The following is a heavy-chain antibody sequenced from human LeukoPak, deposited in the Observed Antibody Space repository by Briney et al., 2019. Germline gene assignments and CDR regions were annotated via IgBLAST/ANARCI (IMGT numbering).Heavy chain of an antibody. Sequence: SETLSLTCAVYGGSFSGYYWSWIRQPPGKGLEWIGEINHSGSTNYNPYLKSRVTISVDTSKNQCFLKLSSVAAADTAVYYCAKRRRIVGATPGAFDIWGQGTMVTVSS. CDR3: AKRRRIVGATPGAFDI. V-gene: IGHV4-34*01. CDR1: GGSFSGYY. J-gene: IGHJ3*02. CDR2: INHSGST. D-gene: IGHD1-26*01.